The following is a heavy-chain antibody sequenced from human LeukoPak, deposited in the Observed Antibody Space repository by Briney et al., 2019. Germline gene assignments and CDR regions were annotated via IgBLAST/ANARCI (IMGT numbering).Heavy chain of an antibody. D-gene: IGHD3-9*01. Sequence: GGSLRLSCAASGFTFSSYWMHWVRQAPGKGLVWVSRIKSDGSSTNYADSVQGRFTISRDNVKSTLYLQMNSLRAEDTAVYYCARPKRGAPYDILTGYSHNWFDPWGQGTLVTVSS. V-gene: IGHV3-74*01. CDR3: ARPKRGAPYDILTGYSHNWFDP. J-gene: IGHJ5*02. CDR2: IKSDGSST. CDR1: GFTFSSYW.